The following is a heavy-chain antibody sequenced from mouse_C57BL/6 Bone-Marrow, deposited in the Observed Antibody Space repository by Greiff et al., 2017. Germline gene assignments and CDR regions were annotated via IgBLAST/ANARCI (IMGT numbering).Heavy chain of an antibody. J-gene: IGHJ4*01. CDR1: GYTFTSYW. V-gene: IGHV1-69*01. Sequence: QVQLQQPGAELVMPGASVKLSCKASGYTFTSYWMHWVKQRPGQGLEWIGEIDPSDSYTNYNQKFKGKSTLTVDKSSSTAYMQLSSLTSEDSAVYYCASLGYYYYDYYAMDYWGQGTSVTVSS. CDR3: ASLGYYYYDYYAMDY. D-gene: IGHD2-4*01. CDR2: IDPSDSYT.